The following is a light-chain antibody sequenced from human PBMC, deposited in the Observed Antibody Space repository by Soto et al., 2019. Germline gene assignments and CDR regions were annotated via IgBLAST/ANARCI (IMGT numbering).Light chain of an antibody. CDR2: GAS. J-gene: IGKJ3*01. CDR1: QSVNSN. CDR3: EQYNNWPPIFT. V-gene: IGKV3-15*01. Sequence: EIVMTQSPATLSVSPGERATLSCRASQSVNSNLAWYQQKPGQAPRLLIYGASTRATGIPARFSGSGSGTEFTLTISSLQSEDFAVYYCEQYNNWPPIFTFGPGTNVDIK.